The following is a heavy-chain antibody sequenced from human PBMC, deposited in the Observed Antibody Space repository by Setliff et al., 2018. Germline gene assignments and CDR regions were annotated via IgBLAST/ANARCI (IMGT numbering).Heavy chain of an antibody. CDR3: AKLRRDGHGLDY. V-gene: IGHV3-72*01. J-gene: IGHJ4*02. Sequence: PGGSLRLSCAASGFTFSTHSMNWVRQAPGKGLEWVGRIRNKVNSYITQYAASVEGRFTISRDDSKNSLYLQVNSLKTEDTAVYYCAKLRRDGHGLDYWGQGTLVTVSS. CDR2: IRNKVNSYIT. D-gene: IGHD1-7*01. CDR1: GFTFSTHS.